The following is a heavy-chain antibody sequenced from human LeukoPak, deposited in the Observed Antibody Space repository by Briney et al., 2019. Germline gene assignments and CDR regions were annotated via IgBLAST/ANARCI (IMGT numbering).Heavy chain of an antibody. CDR1: GGSISSYY. D-gene: IGHD2-15*01. V-gene: IGHV4-39*01. CDR3: ARHRRSGGSWALDY. Sequence: PSETLSLTCTVSGGSISSYYWGWIRQPPGKGLEWIGSIYYSGSTYYNPSLKSRVTISVDTSKNQFSLKLSSVTAADTAVYYCARHRRSGGSWALDYWGQGTLVTVSS. J-gene: IGHJ4*02. CDR2: IYYSGST.